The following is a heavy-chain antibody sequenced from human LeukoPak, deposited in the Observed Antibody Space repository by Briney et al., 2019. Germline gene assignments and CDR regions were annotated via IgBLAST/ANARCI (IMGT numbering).Heavy chain of an antibody. D-gene: IGHD2-21*01. CDR3: ATYGGDWKFDS. V-gene: IGHV4-34*01. Sequence: PSETLSLTCGASDRSLDIYYWMFVRQPPGKGLQWIGEITYRWSPYYYPSLKSRVTISIDASQWHVSLTLNCMTAADTALYYCATYGGDWKFDSWGEGTLVTVSS. J-gene: IGHJ4*02. CDR2: ITYRWSP. CDR1: DRSLDIYY.